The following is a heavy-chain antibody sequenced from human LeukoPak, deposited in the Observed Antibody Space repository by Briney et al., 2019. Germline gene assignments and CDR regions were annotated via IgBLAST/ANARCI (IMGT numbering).Heavy chain of an antibody. CDR3: ARGGPGAGTTWWFDP. Sequence: ASVKVSCKASGYTFTSYGISWVRQAPGQGLEWMGEISAYNGNTNYAQKVQGRVTMTTDTSTSTPYMYLMSLRADDTAVYYCARGGPGAGTTWWFDPWGQGTLVTASS. V-gene: IGHV1-18*01. J-gene: IGHJ5*02. CDR1: GYTFTSYG. D-gene: IGHD1-1*01. CDR2: ISAYNGNT.